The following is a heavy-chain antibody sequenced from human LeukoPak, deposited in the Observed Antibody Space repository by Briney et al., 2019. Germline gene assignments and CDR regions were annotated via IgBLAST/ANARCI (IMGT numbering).Heavy chain of an antibody. V-gene: IGHV1-2*06. CDR3: ARGPPSSPYYYDSSGYYPFDY. CDR2: INPNSGGT. J-gene: IGHJ4*02. CDR1: GYTFTGYY. D-gene: IGHD3-22*01. Sequence: ASVKVSCKASGYTFTGYYMHWVRQAPGPGLEWMGRINPNSGGTNYAQKFQGRVTMTRDTSISTAYMELSRLRSDDMAVYYCARGPPSSPYYYDSSGYYPFDYWGQGILVTVSS.